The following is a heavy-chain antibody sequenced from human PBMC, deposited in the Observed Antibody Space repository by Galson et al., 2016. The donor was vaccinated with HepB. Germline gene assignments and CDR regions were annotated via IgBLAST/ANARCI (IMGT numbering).Heavy chain of an antibody. CDR1: GYSIVSSYY. D-gene: IGHD3-10*01. V-gene: IGHV4-38-2*02. Sequence: SETLSLTCSVSGYSIVSSYYWAWIRQAPGKGLEWMAAIHRTGNSYYNPSLRSRIIISVDPSRNHFSLNVRSVTAADTAVYYCARVRGGGWRGGFDSWGQGALVIVSS. J-gene: IGHJ5*01. CDR3: ARVRGGGWRGGFDS. CDR2: IHRTGNS.